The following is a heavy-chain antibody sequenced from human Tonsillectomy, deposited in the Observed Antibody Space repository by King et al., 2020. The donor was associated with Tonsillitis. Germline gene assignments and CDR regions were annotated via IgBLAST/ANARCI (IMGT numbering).Heavy chain of an antibody. CDR3: ASSYDSSGYYYSLHFQH. V-gene: IGHV4-31*03. J-gene: IGHJ1*01. CDR2: IYYSGST. CDR1: GGSISSGGYY. D-gene: IGHD3-22*01. Sequence: VQLQESGPGLVKPSQTLSLTCTVSGGSISSGGYYWSWIRQHPGKGLEWIGYIYYSGSTYYNPSLKSRVTISVDTSKNQFSLKLSSVTAADTAVYYCASSYDSSGYYYSLHFQHWGQGTLVTVSS.